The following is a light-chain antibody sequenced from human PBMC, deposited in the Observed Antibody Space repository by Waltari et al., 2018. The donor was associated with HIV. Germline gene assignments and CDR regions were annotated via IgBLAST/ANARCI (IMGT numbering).Light chain of an antibody. J-gene: IGLJ2*01. CDR1: SSNTGAGYD. V-gene: IGLV1-40*01. CDR3: QSYDSNLSGL. Sequence: QSELTQPPSVSAAPGKRVTISCTGSSSNTGAGYDVHWYQQVPGRAPKVVIYGNSNRPSGVPDRFSGSKSGSSASLVITGLQSEDEADYYCQSYDSNLSGLFGGGTK. CDR2: GNS.